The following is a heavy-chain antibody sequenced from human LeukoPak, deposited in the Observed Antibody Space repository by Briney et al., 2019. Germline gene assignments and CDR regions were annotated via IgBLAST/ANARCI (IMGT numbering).Heavy chain of an antibody. CDR1: GFTFSIHY. V-gene: IGHV3-7*01. J-gene: IGHJ4*02. CDR2: INKDRSEK. CDR3: ARDGGTPRFDY. Sequence: PGGPLRLSCAASGFTFSIHYMIWLRQARGGGLEWVANINKDRSEKYYVDSVKGRFTISRDNDKNSLYLQMNSLRAEDTAVYYCARDGGTPRFDYWGQGTLVTVSS. D-gene: IGHD1-7*01.